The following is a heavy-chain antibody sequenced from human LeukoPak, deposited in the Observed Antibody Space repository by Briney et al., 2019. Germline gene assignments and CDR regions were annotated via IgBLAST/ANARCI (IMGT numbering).Heavy chain of an antibody. J-gene: IGHJ4*02. CDR1: GFTFSSHS. CDR3: ARGAEGIAASDSSFDY. CDR2: ISTSSSYI. Sequence: AGGSLRLSCAASGFTFSSHSMNWVRQAPGKGLEWVSSISTSSSYIHYADSMKGRITISRDNAKKLLYLQVNSLRAEDTAVYYCARGAEGIAASDSSFDYWGQGTLVSVSS. V-gene: IGHV3-21*01. D-gene: IGHD6-13*01.